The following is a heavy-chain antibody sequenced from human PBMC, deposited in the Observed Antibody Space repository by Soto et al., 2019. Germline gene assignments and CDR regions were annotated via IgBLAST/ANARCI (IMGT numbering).Heavy chain of an antibody. Sequence: GGSLRLSCAASGFTFSRYWMHWVRQAPGKGLVWVSHINSDGSSTSYADSVKGRFTISRDNAKNTLYLQMNSLRAEDTAVYYCAKGQVTPGIDYWGQGTLVTVSS. CDR2: INSDGSST. CDR1: GFTFSRYW. D-gene: IGHD2-21*02. J-gene: IGHJ4*02. CDR3: AKGQVTPGIDY. V-gene: IGHV3-74*01.